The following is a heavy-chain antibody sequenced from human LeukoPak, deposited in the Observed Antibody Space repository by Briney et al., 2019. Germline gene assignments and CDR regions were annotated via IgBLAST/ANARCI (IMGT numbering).Heavy chain of an antibody. CDR2: IGPTDSSI. CDR1: GYTFTAYS. V-gene: IGHV5-10-1*01. CDR3: TRRKLRGGFDP. D-gene: IGHD3-10*01. J-gene: IGHJ5*02. Sequence: GESLRISCKASGYTFTAYSITWVRQVPGKGLEWMAMIGPTDSSITYNPSFQGLVSISADKSSTTAYLQWTSLKASDTAIYYCTRRKLRGGFDPWGQGTLVTVSS.